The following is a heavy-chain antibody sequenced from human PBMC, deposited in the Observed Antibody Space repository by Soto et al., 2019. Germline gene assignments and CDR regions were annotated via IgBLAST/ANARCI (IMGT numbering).Heavy chain of an antibody. V-gene: IGHV3-23*01. CDR3: AKDDCSGGSCYLYSATNFDY. Sequence: GGSLRLSCAASVFTFSSYAMSWVRQAPGKGLERVSAISGSGGSTYYADSVKGRFTISRDNSKNTLYLQMNSLRAEDTAVYYCAKDDCSGGSCYLYSATNFDYWGQGTLVTAPQ. CDR2: ISGSGGST. CDR1: VFTFSSYA. J-gene: IGHJ4*02. D-gene: IGHD2-15*01.